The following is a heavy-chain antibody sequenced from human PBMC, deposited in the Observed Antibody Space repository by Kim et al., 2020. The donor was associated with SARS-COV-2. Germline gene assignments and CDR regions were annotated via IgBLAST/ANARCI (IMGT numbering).Heavy chain of an antibody. CDR3: ARDPVKMATPRGGMDV. J-gene: IGHJ6*02. V-gene: IGHV1-69*13. D-gene: IGHD5-12*01. CDR1: GGTFSSYA. CDR2: IIPIFGTA. Sequence: SVKVSCKASGGTFSSYAISWVRQAPGQGLEWMGGIIPIFGTANYAQKFQGRVTITADESTSTAYMELSSLRSEDTAVYYCARDPVKMATPRGGMDVWGQRTTVTVSS.